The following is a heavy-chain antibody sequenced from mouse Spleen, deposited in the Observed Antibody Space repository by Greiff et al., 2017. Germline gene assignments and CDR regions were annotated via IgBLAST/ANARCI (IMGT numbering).Heavy chain of an antibody. CDR1: GYSFTSYW. CDR3: ARGIDGYRYYLDY. V-gene: IGHV1S126*01. J-gene: IGHJ2*01. CDR2: IDPSDSET. Sequence: QVQLKESGPQLVRPGASVKISCKASGYSFTSYWMHWVKQRPGQGLEWIGMIDPSDSETRLNQKFKDKATLTVDKSSSTAYMQLSSPTSEDSAVYYCARGIDGYRYYLDYWGQGTTLTVSS. D-gene: IGHD2-3*01.